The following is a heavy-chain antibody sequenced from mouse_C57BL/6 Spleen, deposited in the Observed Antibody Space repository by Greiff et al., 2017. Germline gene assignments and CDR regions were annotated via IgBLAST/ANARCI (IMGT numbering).Heavy chain of an antibody. V-gene: IGHV1-81*01. CDR2: IYPRSGNT. J-gene: IGHJ4*01. Sequence: VQLQESGAELARPGASVKLSCKASGYTFTSYGISWVKQRTGQGLEWIGEIYPRSGNTYYNEKFKGKDTLTADKSSSTAYMELRSLTSEDSAVYFCARWRLLNAMDYWGQGTSVTVSS. CDR3: ARWRLLNAMDY. CDR1: GYTFTSYG. D-gene: IGHD2-3*01.